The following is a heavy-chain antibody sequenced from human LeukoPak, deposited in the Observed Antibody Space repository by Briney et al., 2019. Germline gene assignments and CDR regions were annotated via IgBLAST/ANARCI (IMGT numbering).Heavy chain of an antibody. J-gene: IGHJ4*02. CDR3: ARDPLEDYDFWSGSFDY. CDR1: GFTFSNYW. CDR2: IKQDESEK. V-gene: IGHV3-7*01. Sequence: SGGSLRLSCSASGFTFSNYWMSWVRQAPGKGLEWVANIKQDESEKYYVDSVKGRFTISRDNAKSSLYLQMNSLRAEDTAVYYCARDPLEDYDFWSGSFDYWGQGTLVTVSS. D-gene: IGHD3-3*01.